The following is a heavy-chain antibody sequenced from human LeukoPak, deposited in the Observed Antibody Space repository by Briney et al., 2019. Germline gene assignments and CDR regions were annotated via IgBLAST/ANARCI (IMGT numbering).Heavy chain of an antibody. Sequence: SVKVSCKASGGTFTNYAINWVRQAPGQGLEWMGRIIPIFGTANYAQKFQGRVTITTDESTSTAYMELSSLRSEDTAVYYCARGLYDSSGYYRGFGYWGQGTLVTVSS. J-gene: IGHJ4*02. V-gene: IGHV1-69*05. CDR3: ARGLYDSSGYYRGFGY. CDR1: GGTFTNYA. CDR2: IIPIFGTA. D-gene: IGHD3-22*01.